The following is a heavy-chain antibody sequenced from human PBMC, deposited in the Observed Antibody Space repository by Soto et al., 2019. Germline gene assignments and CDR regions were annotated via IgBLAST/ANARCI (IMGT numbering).Heavy chain of an antibody. Sequence: GESLKISCKGSGYSFTSYWIGWVRQMPGKGLEWMGVINPGNSVTRYSPPCQGQGTISADKSIGTAYLQWSSLKASDTAMYYCERLLPDTYYYYGMDVWGQVITVTVSS. J-gene: IGHJ6*02. D-gene: IGHD2-15*01. CDR1: GYSFTSYW. CDR3: ERLLPDTYYYYGMDV. V-gene: IGHV5-51*01. CDR2: INPGNSVT.